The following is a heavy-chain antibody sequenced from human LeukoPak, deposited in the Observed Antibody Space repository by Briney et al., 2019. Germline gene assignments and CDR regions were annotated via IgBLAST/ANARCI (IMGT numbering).Heavy chain of an antibody. CDR2: IDHRGNT. J-gene: IGHJ4*01. V-gene: IGHV4-38-2*02. D-gene: IGHD3-22*01. CDR1: GDSISSGNF. CDR3: ARERGYYDSSGYGSYSDY. Sequence: SETLSLTCIVSGDSISSGNFWGWIRQPPGKGLDYIGNIDHRGNTYYNPSLKSRLTILLDTSRNQFSLRLSSVTAADTAVYYCARERGYYDSSGYGSYSDYWGHGTLVTASS.